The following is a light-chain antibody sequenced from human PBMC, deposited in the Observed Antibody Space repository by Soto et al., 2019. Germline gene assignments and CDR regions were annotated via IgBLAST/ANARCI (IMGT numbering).Light chain of an antibody. V-gene: IGKV1-39*01. CDR1: QSISSY. CDR3: QQSYSTPGLT. Sequence: DIQMTQSPSSLSASVGDRVTITCRAGQSISSYLNWYQQKPGKAPKLLIYAASSLQSGVPSRFSGSGSGTDFTLTISSLQPEDFATYYCQQSYSTPGLTFGGGTKVDI. CDR2: AAS. J-gene: IGKJ4*01.